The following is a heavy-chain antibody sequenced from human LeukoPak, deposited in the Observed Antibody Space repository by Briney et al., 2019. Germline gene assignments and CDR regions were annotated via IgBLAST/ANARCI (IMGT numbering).Heavy chain of an antibody. CDR3: ARDPDAGTTDY. CDR1: GFTFNTYW. Sequence: GGSLRLSCAASGFTFNTYWMSWVRLAPGKGLEWVANINEHGSEAFYVDSVRGRFTISRDNAKNSLYLQMNSLRAEDTAVCYCARDPDAGTTDYWGQGTLVTVSS. V-gene: IGHV3-7*01. CDR2: INEHGSEA. D-gene: IGHD1-7*01. J-gene: IGHJ4*02.